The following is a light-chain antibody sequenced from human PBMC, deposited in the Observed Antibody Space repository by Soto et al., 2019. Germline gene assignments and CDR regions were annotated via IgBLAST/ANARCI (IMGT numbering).Light chain of an antibody. CDR1: QSITTW. Sequence: DIQMTQSPSTLSASVGDRVTITCRASQSITTWLAWYQQKPGAAPKILIYQASSLESGVPSRFSGSGSGTDFTLTMSSLQPDDFATYYCQQYHSYPVTFGHGTRLEIK. CDR3: QQYHSYPVT. J-gene: IGKJ5*01. CDR2: QAS. V-gene: IGKV1-5*03.